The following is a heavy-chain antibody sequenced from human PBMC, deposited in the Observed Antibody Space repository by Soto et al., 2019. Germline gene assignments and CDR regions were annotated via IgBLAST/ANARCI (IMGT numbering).Heavy chain of an antibody. CDR3: ARVVSGYLGAFDI. CDR2: IYYSGST. D-gene: IGHD5-12*01. Sequence: PSETLSLTCTVSGGSVSSGSYYWSWIRQPPGKGLEWIGYIYYSGSTNYNPSLKSRVTISVDTSKNQFSLKLSSVTAADTAVYYCARVVSGYLGAFDIWGQGTMVTVSS. CDR1: GGSVSSGSYY. V-gene: IGHV4-61*01. J-gene: IGHJ3*02.